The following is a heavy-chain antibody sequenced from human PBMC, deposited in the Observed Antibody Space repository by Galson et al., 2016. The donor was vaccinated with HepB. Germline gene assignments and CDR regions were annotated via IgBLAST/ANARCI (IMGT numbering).Heavy chain of an antibody. CDR3: ARGMTPYGDYVRVEDNWFDP. D-gene: IGHD4-17*01. Sequence: QSGAEVKKPGESLKTSCKASGGSFSDFAITWVRQAPGQGLEWVGGIIPIFGVPNYAQNFQGRVTINADESTSTVYMELTSLRSEDTAVYYCARGMTPYGDYVRVEDNWFDPWGQGTLVTVSS. J-gene: IGHJ5*02. CDR1: GGSFSDFA. CDR2: IIPIFGVP. V-gene: IGHV1-69*01.